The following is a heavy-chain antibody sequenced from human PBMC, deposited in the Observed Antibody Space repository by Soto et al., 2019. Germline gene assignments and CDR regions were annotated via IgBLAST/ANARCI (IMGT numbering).Heavy chain of an antibody. V-gene: IGHV1-69*01. D-gene: IGHD1-7*01. CDR1: GGPFSSYA. CDR2: IIPTFGTA. Sequence: QVQLVQSGAEVKKPGSSVKVSCKASGGPFSSYALSWVRPAPGQGLEWMGGIIPTFGTANYAQKFQGRVTITGDESTSTAYMELSSLRSEDTAVYYCAPDPPITGTTGFDYWGQGTLVTVSS. J-gene: IGHJ4*02. CDR3: APDPPITGTTGFDY.